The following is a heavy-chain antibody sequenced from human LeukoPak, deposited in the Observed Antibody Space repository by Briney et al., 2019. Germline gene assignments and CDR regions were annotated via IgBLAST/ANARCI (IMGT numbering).Heavy chain of an antibody. Sequence: HPGGTLRLPCAASGFTFSSYGMSWVRQAPGKWLEWVSAISGSGGSTYYADSVKGRFTISRDNSKNTLYLQMNSLRAEDTAVYYCAKRPAGYYYYMDVWGKGTTVTISS. CDR2: ISGSGGST. J-gene: IGHJ6*03. CDR3: AKRPAGYYYYMDV. CDR1: GFTFSSYG. V-gene: IGHV3-23*01.